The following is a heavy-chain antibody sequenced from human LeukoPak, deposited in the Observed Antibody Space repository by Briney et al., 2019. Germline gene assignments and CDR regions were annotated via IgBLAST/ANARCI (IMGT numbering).Heavy chain of an antibody. CDR2: ISSNGGST. Sequence: GGSLRLSCAASGFTFSSYAMHWVRQAPGKGLEYVSAISSNGGSTYYANSVKGRFTISRDNSKNTLYLQMGSLRAEGMAVYYCARDQDNWNYGEYYFDYWGQGTLVTVSS. CDR1: GFTFSSYA. V-gene: IGHV3-64*01. J-gene: IGHJ4*02. D-gene: IGHD1-7*01. CDR3: ARDQDNWNYGEYYFDY.